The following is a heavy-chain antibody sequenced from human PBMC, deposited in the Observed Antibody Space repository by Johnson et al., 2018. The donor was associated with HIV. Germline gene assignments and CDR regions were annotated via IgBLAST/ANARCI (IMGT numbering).Heavy chain of an antibody. Sequence: QVQLVESGGGVVQPERSLRLSCSASGFTFSSYAMHWVRQAPGKGLEWVACISYDGSNKYYADAVKGRFTISRDNSKNTLHLQMNSLRTEDTAVYSCARELRFNRTVQGRVIISGAFDMWGQGTVVHVSS. CDR2: ISYDGSNK. V-gene: IGHV3-30*04. D-gene: IGHD3-10*01. J-gene: IGHJ3*02. CDR1: GFTFSSYA. CDR3: ARELRFNRTVQGRVIISGAFDM.